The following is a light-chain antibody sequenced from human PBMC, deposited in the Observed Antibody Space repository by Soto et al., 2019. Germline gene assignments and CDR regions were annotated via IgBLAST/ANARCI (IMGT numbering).Light chain of an antibody. CDR1: QSVSSY. J-gene: IGKJ1*01. CDR2: EAS. CDR3: QQRSDWPWT. Sequence: EIVMTQSPATLSVSPGARATLSCRASQSVSSYLAWYQQKPGQAPRLLMYEASTRATGIPARFSGGGSGTDFTLTISSLEPEDFAVYYCQQRSDWPWTFGQGTKVDI. V-gene: IGKV3-11*01.